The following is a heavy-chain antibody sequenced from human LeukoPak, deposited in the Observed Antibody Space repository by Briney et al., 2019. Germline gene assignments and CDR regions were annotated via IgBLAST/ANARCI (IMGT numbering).Heavy chain of an antibody. V-gene: IGHV1-8*01. J-gene: IGHJ6*02. CDR3: ARGSVVQDV. CDR2: RNPNSGNT. D-gene: IGHD2-21*01. CDR1: GCTFTSDD. Sequence: ASLTLSCKASGCTFTSDDINWVRQANGPGLERMGWRNPNSGNTGYAQKFQDRVTMTRNTSMSQAYMELSSLRSEDTAVYYCARGSVVQDVWGQGTTVTVSS.